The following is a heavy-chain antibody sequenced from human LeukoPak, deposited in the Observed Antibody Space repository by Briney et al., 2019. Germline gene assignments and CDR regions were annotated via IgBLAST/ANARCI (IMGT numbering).Heavy chain of an antibody. Sequence: GGSLRLSCAASGFTFSNYDMSWVRQAPGKGLEWVSIIYSGGNTYYADSVKGRFTISRDNSKNTLYLQMNGLRADDTAVYYCARQQDTTNPGYWGQGTLVTVSS. CDR1: GFTFSNYD. CDR3: ARQQDTTNPGY. D-gene: IGHD5-18*01. J-gene: IGHJ4*02. V-gene: IGHV3-66*04. CDR2: IYSGGNT.